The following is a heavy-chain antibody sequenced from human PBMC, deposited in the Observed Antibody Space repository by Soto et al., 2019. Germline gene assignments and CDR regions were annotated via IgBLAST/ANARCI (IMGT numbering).Heavy chain of an antibody. CDR3: ARGGVSTRTFDY. V-gene: IGHV5-51*01. Sequence: GESLKISWMGSGYNFAGYWIAWVRQMPGKGLELMGIIYPSDSDTRYRPSFQGQVTISADKSISSAYLQLRSLRASDTAMYYCARGGVSTRTFDYWGQGTPVTVSS. J-gene: IGHJ4*02. D-gene: IGHD3-3*01. CDR2: IYPSDSDT. CDR1: GYNFAGYW.